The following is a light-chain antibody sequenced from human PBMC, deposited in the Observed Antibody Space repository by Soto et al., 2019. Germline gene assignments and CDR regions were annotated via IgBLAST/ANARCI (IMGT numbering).Light chain of an antibody. CDR1: QNIGSW. CDR3: QQYNSYSRA. V-gene: IGKV1-5*03. Sequence: QVPQSHSSLSASVGDIVTITCRARQNIGSWLAWYQQKPGNAPKVLIYMASNLDSGVPARFSGSGSGTEFTLTISSLQPDDFATYYCQQYNSYSRAFAQGTKVDI. CDR2: MAS. J-gene: IGKJ1*01.